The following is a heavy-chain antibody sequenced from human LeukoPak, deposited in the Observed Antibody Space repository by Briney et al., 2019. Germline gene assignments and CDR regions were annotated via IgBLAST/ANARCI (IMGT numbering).Heavy chain of an antibody. D-gene: IGHD3-10*01. V-gene: IGHV3-74*01. CDR3: ARGLSGYFDY. J-gene: IGHJ4*02. Sequence: GGSLRLSCAASGLSFSSYWMHWVRQAPGKGLVWVSRINSDGSSTSYADSVKARFTISRDNAKNTLYLQMDNLRAEDTAVYYCARGLSGYFDYWGQGTLVTVSS. CDR1: GLSFSSYW. CDR2: INSDGSST.